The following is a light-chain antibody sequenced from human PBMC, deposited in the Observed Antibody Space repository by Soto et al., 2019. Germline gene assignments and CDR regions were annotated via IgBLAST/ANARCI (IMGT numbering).Light chain of an antibody. V-gene: IGKV1-39*01. CDR1: QSISRY. Sequence: DIQMTQSPSPPSSSLLYIVNITFRASQSISRYLNWYQQKPGKAPKILIYGASTLQSGVPSRFSGSGSGTDFTLTISSLQPEDFATYFCQKKYRLPRKFGQGTKVDIK. J-gene: IGKJ1*01. CDR2: GAS. CDR3: QKKYRLPRK.